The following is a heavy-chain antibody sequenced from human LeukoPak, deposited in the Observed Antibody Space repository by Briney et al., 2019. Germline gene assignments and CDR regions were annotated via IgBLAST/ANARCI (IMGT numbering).Heavy chain of an antibody. J-gene: IGHJ5*02. Sequence: ASVKVSCKASGYTFTSYGISWVRQAPGQGLEWMGWISAYNGNTNYAQKLQGRVTMTTDTSTSTAYMELSSLRSEDTAVYYCARDFHHCSSTSCQGWFDPWGQGTLVTVSS. D-gene: IGHD2-2*01. V-gene: IGHV1-18*01. CDR3: ARDFHHCSSTSCQGWFDP. CDR1: GYTFTSYG. CDR2: ISAYNGNT.